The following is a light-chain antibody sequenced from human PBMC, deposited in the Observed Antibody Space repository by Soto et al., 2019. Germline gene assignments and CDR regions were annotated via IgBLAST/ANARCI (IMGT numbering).Light chain of an antibody. J-gene: IGLJ2*01. CDR3: QAWDSSTVV. CDR1: KLGDKY. Sequence: SYELTQPPSVSVSPGQTASITCSGDKLGDKYACWYQQKPGRSPVLVIYQDSKRPSGIPERFSGSNSWNTATLTISGTQAMDEADYYCQAWDSSTVVFGGGTKVTVL. CDR2: QDS. V-gene: IGLV3-1*01.